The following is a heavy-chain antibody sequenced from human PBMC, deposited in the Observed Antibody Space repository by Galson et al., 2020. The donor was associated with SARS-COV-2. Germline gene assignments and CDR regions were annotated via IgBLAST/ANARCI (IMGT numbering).Heavy chain of an antibody. J-gene: IGHJ6*02. Sequence: SETLSLTCTVSGGSISSSSYYWGWIRQPPGKGLEWIGSIYYSGSTYYNPSLKSRVTISVDTSKNQFSLKLSSVTAADTAVDDCARHRGLHISYCGMDVWGQGTTVTVSS. CDR2: IYYSGST. CDR3: ARHRGLHISYCGMDV. D-gene: IGHD4-4*01. CDR1: GGSISSSSYY. V-gene: IGHV4-39*01.